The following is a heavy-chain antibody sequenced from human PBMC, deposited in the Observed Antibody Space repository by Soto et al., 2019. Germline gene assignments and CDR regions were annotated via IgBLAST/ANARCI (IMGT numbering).Heavy chain of an antibody. J-gene: IGHJ6*02. CDR1: GGTFSSYA. CDR2: IIPIFGTA. CDR3: ARVTPFRDGYNYYYYGMDV. V-gene: IGHV1-69*12. Sequence: QVQLVQSGAEVKKPGSSVKVSCKASGGTFSSYAISWVRQAPGQGLEWMGGIIPIFGTANYAQKFQGRVTITADEXXSXAXXELSSLRSEDTAVYYCARVTPFRDGYNYYYYGMDVWGQGTTVTVSS. D-gene: IGHD5-12*01.